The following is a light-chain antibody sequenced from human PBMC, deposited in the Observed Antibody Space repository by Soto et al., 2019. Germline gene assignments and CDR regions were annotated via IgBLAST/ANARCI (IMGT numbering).Light chain of an antibody. CDR1: SSDVGSYNL. Sequence: SVLTQPASVSWSPGQSITISCTGTSSDVGSYNLVSWYQHHPGKTPKLMIYEGSRRPSGVSNRFSASKSGNTASLTISGLQAEDEAEYYCCSYETSSTYVFGSGTKVTVL. J-gene: IGLJ1*01. CDR2: EGS. V-gene: IGLV2-23*01. CDR3: CSYETSSTYV.